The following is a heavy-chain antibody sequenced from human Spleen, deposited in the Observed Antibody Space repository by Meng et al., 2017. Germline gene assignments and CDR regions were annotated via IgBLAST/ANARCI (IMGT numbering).Heavy chain of an antibody. CDR2: IYYSGST. CDR3: ARDGRGSRYYYYDY. V-gene: IGHV4-39*07. J-gene: IGHJ4*02. D-gene: IGHD6-13*01. CDR1: GGSISTSNYY. Sequence: SETLSLTCTVSGGSISTSNYYWGWIRQPPGKGLEWIGTIYYSGSTYYNTSLESRVTISVDTSQNQFSLKLSSVTTADTAVYYCARDGRGSRYYYYDYWGQGTLVTVSS.